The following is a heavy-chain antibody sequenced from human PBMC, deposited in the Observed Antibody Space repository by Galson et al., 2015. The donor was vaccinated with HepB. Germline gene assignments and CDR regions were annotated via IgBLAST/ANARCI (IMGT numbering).Heavy chain of an antibody. V-gene: IGHV3-30*04. J-gene: IGHJ1*01. CDR2: ISYDGSNK. D-gene: IGHD3-10*01. Sequence: SLRLSCAASGFTFSSYAMHWVRQAPGKGLEWVAVISYDGSNKYYADSVKGRFTISRDNSKNTLYLQMNSLRAEDTAVYYCARPQGSGFQHWGQGTLVTVSS. CDR1: GFTFSSYA. CDR3: ARPQGSGFQH.